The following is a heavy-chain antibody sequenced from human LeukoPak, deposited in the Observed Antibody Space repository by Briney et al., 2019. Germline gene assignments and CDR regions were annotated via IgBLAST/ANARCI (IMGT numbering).Heavy chain of an antibody. D-gene: IGHD3-3*01. CDR2: ISAYNGNT. J-gene: IGHJ6*02. CDR3: ARDQRYDFWSGYYTGITYYYYGMDV. CDR1: GYTFTSYG. V-gene: IGHV1-18*01. Sequence: ASVKVSCKASGYTFTSYGISWVRQAPGQGLEWMGWISAYNGNTNYAQKLQGRVTMTTDTSTSTAYMELRSLRSDDTAVYYCARDQRYDFWSGYYTGITYYYYGMDVWGQGTTVTVSS.